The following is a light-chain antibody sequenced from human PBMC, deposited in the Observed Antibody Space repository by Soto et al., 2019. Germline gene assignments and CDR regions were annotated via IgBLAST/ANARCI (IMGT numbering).Light chain of an antibody. Sequence: DIQMTQSPSSLSASVGDRVTITCRASQSISSYLNRYQQKPGKAPKLLSYAASSLQSGVPSRFSGSGSGTDFTLTISSLQPEDFATYYCQHSYSTPRTFGQGTKLDIK. CDR3: QHSYSTPRT. J-gene: IGKJ2*02. CDR2: AAS. V-gene: IGKV1-39*01. CDR1: QSISSY.